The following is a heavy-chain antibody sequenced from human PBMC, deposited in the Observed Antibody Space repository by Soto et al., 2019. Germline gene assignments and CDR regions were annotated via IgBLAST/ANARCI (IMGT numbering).Heavy chain of an antibody. CDR1: GDSVSSYG. CDR3: AKNTRVPNN. J-gene: IGHJ4*02. Sequence: PGWSLRLSCAASGDSVSSYGMDGVRKAPGKGLVWVSCISNDGNYIRYVDSVKGRFTISRDNAMNSLYLQMNSLRAEDTGVYYCAKNTRVPNNWGQGTLVTVSS. D-gene: IGHD3-3*01. CDR2: ISNDGNYI. V-gene: IGHV3-21*01.